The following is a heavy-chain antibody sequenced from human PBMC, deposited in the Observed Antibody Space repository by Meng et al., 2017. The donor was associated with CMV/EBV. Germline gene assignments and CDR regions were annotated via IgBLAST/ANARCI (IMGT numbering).Heavy chain of an antibody. CDR1: GFTFSSYW. D-gene: IGHD2-21*01. CDR3: ASGLYFFDP. Sequence: GESLKISCAASGFTFSSYWMHWVRQAPGKGLEWVSGINWNGGSTGYADSVKGRFTISRDNAKNSLYLQMNSLRAEDTALYYCASGLYFFDPWGQGTLVTVSS. CDR2: INWNGGST. V-gene: IGHV3-20*04. J-gene: IGHJ5*02.